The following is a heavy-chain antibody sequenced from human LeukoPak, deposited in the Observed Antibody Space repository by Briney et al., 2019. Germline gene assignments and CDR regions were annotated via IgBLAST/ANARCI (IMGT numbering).Heavy chain of an antibody. V-gene: IGHV1-18*01. Sequence: ASVKVSCKASGYTFTSYGISWVRQAPGQGLEWMGWISAYNGNTNYAQKLQGRVTMTTDTSTSTAYMELRSLRSDDTAVYYCARAESSSGWYYFNYWGQGTLVTVSS. D-gene: IGHD6-19*01. J-gene: IGHJ4*02. CDR2: ISAYNGNT. CDR1: GYTFTSYG. CDR3: ARAESSSGWYYFNY.